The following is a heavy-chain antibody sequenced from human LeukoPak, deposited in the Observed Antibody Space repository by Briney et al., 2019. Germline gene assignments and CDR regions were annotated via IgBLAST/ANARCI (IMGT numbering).Heavy chain of an antibody. CDR2: IWYDGSNK. CDR1: GFTFCNYG. J-gene: IGHJ4*02. V-gene: IGHV3-33*01. D-gene: IGHD6-19*01. CDR3: ARGDSGSFDY. Sequence: PGGSLRLSCAASGFTFCNYGVDWVRQAPGTGLGWVAVIWYDGSNKYYADSVKGRFTISRDNSKNTLYLQMNSLRAEDAAIYYCARGDSGSFDYWGQGTLVTVSS.